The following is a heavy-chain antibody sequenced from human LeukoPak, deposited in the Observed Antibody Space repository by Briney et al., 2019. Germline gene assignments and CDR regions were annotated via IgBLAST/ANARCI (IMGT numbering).Heavy chain of an antibody. Sequence: GESLKISWKGSGYSFTSYWIGGVRQMPGKGLEWMEIIYPGDSDTRYSPSFQGQVTISADKSISTAYLQWSSLKASDTALYYCARVGATTLSGAFDIWGQGTMVTVSS. CDR1: GYSFTSYW. CDR2: IYPGDSDT. V-gene: IGHV5-51*01. J-gene: IGHJ3*02. CDR3: ARVGATTLSGAFDI. D-gene: IGHD1-26*01.